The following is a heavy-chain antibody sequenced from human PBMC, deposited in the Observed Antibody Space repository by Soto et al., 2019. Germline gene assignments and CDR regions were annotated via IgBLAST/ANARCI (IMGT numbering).Heavy chain of an antibody. Sequence: ASVKVSCKASGYTFTSYYMHWVRKNTGQGLEWMGRINASNGNTSYAQKLQGRVTMTTDTSTSTAYMEMRSLRSDDTAVYYCARGITMIVVVTEDDAFDIWGQGTMVTVSS. V-gene: IGHV1-18*04. J-gene: IGHJ3*02. CDR3: ARGITMIVVVTEDDAFDI. CDR1: GYTFTSYY. CDR2: INASNGNT. D-gene: IGHD3-22*01.